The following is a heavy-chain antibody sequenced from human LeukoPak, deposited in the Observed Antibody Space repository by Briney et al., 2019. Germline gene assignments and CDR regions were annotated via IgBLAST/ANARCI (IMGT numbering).Heavy chain of an antibody. CDR2: ISSSSSTI. Sequence: PGGSLRLSCAAAGFXFSTYSINWVRQPPGKGLEWVSYISSSSSTIYYADSVKGRFTISRDNAKNSLYLQMNSLRDEDTAVYYCARGASRGFDYWGHGTLVTVSS. V-gene: IGHV3-48*02. D-gene: IGHD5-24*01. CDR3: ARGASRGFDY. CDR1: GFXFSTYS. J-gene: IGHJ4*01.